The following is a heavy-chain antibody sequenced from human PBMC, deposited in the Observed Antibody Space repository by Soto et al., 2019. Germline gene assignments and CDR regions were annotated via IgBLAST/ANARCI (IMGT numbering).Heavy chain of an antibody. J-gene: IGHJ3*02. Sequence: PGESQKISCKGSGYSFTSYWIGWVRQMPGKGLEWMGIIYPGDSDTRYSPSFQGQVTISADKSISTAYLQWSSLKASDTAMYYCARTDSSGYRGHAFDIWGQGTMVTVSS. CDR2: IYPGDSDT. CDR3: ARTDSSGYRGHAFDI. D-gene: IGHD3-22*01. V-gene: IGHV5-51*01. CDR1: GYSFTSYW.